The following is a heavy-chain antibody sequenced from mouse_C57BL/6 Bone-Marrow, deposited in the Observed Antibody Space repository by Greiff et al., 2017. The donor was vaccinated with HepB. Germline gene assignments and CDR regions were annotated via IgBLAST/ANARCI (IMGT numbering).Heavy chain of an antibody. D-gene: IGHD1-1*01. CDR2: IYPGAGDT. Sequence: QVHVKQSGPELVKPGASVKISCKASGYAFSSSWMNWVKQRPGKGLEWIGRIYPGAGDTNYNGKFKGKATLNADKSSSTSYMQLSSLASEDSAVYICARRSLRYCFDYWGQGTTLTVSS. CDR3: ARRSLRYCFDY. J-gene: IGHJ2*01. V-gene: IGHV1-82*01. CDR1: GYAFSSSW.